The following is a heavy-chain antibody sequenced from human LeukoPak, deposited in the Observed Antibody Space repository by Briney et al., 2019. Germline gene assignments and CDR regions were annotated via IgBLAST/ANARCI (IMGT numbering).Heavy chain of an antibody. D-gene: IGHD2-15*01. V-gene: IGHV4-34*01. CDR2: INHSGST. J-gene: IGHJ4*02. CDR1: GGSFSGYY. Sequence: SETLSLTCAVYGGSFSGYYWSWIRQPPGKGLEWIGEINHSGSTNYNPSLKSRVTISVDTSKNQFSLKLSSVTAADTAVYYCAKGANYGYWGQGTLVTVSS. CDR3: AKGANYGY.